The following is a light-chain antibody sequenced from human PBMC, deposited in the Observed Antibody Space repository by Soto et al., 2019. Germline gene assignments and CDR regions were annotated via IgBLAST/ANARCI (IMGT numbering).Light chain of an antibody. J-gene: IGKJ1*01. CDR2: SAS. CDR1: QSVSSSY. V-gene: IGKV3-20*01. Sequence: DIVLTQSPGTLSLSPGERATLSCRASQSVSSSYLAWYQQKPGQAPRLPIYSASRRATGIPDRFTGSGSGTDFTLTINRVEPEDFAVYFCQQYAGSPRTFGQGTKVDIK. CDR3: QQYAGSPRT.